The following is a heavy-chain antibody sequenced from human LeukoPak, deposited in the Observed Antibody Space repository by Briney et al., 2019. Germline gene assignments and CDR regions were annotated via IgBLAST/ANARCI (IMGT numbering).Heavy chain of an antibody. CDR2: IYHSGST. J-gene: IGHJ3*02. D-gene: IGHD2-2*01. CDR1: GYSISSGYY. CDR3: ASSPTYYCSSTSCYQNAFDI. Sequence: KPSETLSLTCAVSGYSISSGYYWGWIRPPPGKGREWIGSIYHSGSTYYNPSLKSRVTISVDTSKNQFSLKLSSVTAADTAVYYCASSPTYYCSSTSCYQNAFDIWGQGTMVTVSS. V-gene: IGHV4-38-2*01.